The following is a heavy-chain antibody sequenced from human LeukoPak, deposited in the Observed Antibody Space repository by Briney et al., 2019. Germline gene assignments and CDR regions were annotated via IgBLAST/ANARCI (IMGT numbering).Heavy chain of an antibody. CDR3: AKDAVRGSGRINWFDP. CDR2: ITGIGGST. J-gene: IGHJ5*02. CDR1: GFTFSSYD. Sequence: GGSLRLSCVASGFTFSSYDMSWVRQAPGKGLEWVSGITGIGGSTYYADSVKGRFTISRDNSKNTLYLQMNSLRAEDTATYYCAKDAVRGSGRINWFDPWGQGTLVTVSS. D-gene: IGHD3-10*01. V-gene: IGHV3-23*01.